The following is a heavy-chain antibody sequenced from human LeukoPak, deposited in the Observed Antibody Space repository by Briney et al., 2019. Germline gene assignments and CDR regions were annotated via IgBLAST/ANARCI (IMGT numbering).Heavy chain of an antibody. CDR2: MYHSGGT. Sequence: SETLSLTCAVSGGSISTYGYSWAWIRQPPGGGLEWIAYMYHSGGTYYNPSLKSRVTMSVDTSKNQFSLELSSVTAADTAVYYCARGTHDYDSFTSYGGKNYFDPWGQGTLVTVSS. CDR1: GGSISTYGYS. D-gene: IGHD3-9*01. V-gene: IGHV4-30-2*01. CDR3: ARGTHDYDSFTSYGGKNYFDP. J-gene: IGHJ5*02.